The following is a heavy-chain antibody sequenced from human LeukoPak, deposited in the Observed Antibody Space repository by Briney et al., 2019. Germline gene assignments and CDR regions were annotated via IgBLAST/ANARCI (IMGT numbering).Heavy chain of an antibody. Sequence: GGSLRLSCAASGFTFSSYAMSWVRQAPGKGLEWVSRISGTGGSTYYADSVKGRFTISRDNSKNTLYLQMNSLRAEDTAVYYCAKEIFGVVIINFYMDVWGKGTTVTVSS. CDR1: GFTFSSYA. CDR2: ISGTGGST. V-gene: IGHV3-23*01. D-gene: IGHD3-3*01. J-gene: IGHJ6*03. CDR3: AKEIFGVVIINFYMDV.